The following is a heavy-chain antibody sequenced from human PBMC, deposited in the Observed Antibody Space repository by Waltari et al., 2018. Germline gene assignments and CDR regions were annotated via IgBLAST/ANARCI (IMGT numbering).Heavy chain of an antibody. CDR3: AKGFGELAPFDY. CDR1: GFTFSRYW. D-gene: IGHD3-10*01. CDR2: INRDGSST. V-gene: IGHV3-74*01. Sequence: EVQLVESGGGLVQPGGSLRLSCAASGFTFSRYWMHWVRQAPGKGMVWVSRINRDGSSTSYADSVKGRFTISRDNAKNSLYLQMNSLRAEDTALYYCAKGFGELAPFDYWGQGTLVTVSS. J-gene: IGHJ4*02.